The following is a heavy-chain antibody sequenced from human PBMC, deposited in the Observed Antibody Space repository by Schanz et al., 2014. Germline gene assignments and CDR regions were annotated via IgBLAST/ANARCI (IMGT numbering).Heavy chain of an antibody. Sequence: DVQLVDSGGGLVQPGGSLRLSCAASGFTVSNSYIHWVRQAPGKGLEWVASIKQEGDEKNYVDSVKGRFTISRDNAKNSLFLQMNSLRADDTAVYYCVRDRGFCANDICWLRYYMDVWGNGTTXTVSS. CDR2: IKQEGDEK. V-gene: IGHV3-7*01. CDR1: GFTVSNSY. CDR3: VRDRGFCANDICWLRYYMDV. J-gene: IGHJ6*03. D-gene: IGHD2-8*01.